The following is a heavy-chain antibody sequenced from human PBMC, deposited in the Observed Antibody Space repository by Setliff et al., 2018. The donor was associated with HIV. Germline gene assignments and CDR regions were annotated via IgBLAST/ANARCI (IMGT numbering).Heavy chain of an antibody. Sequence: SETLSLTCTVSGGPINSGSYYWSWIRQPAGKGLEWIGRIYSSGTTNYNPSLKRRVTISVDTSKNQFSLKLSSVTAADTAVYYCARPYYDSSDYSWVDAFDIWGQGTMVTVSS. CDR2: IYSSGTT. CDR3: ARPYYDSSDYSWVDAFDI. J-gene: IGHJ3*02. V-gene: IGHV4-61*02. D-gene: IGHD3-22*01. CDR1: GGPINSGSYY.